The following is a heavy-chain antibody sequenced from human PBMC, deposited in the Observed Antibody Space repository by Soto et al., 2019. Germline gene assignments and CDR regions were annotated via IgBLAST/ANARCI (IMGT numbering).Heavy chain of an antibody. CDR1: GGSISSYY. Sequence: SETLSLTCTVSGGSISSYYWSWIRQPPGKGLEWIGYIYYSGSTNYNPSLKSRVTISVDTSKNQFSLKLSSVTAADTAVYYCARDILTCGGDCYSNWFDPWGQGTLVTVSS. V-gene: IGHV4-59*01. J-gene: IGHJ5*02. CDR3: ARDILTCGGDCYSNWFDP. CDR2: IYYSGST. D-gene: IGHD2-21*02.